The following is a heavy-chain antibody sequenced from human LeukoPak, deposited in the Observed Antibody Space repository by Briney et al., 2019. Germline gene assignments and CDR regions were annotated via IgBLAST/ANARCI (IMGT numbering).Heavy chain of an antibody. CDR1: GGSISNKY. J-gene: IGHJ4*02. D-gene: IGHD2/OR15-2a*01. Sequence: SETLSLICTVSGGSISNKYWSWIRQPPGKGLEWIGYIYYTGSTFYNPSLKSRVSISIDTSKNQFTLQVISVTAADTAMYYCARMGYENMFRLPDYWGQGTLVTVSS. V-gene: IGHV4-59*12. CDR3: ARMGYENMFRLPDY. CDR2: IYYTGST.